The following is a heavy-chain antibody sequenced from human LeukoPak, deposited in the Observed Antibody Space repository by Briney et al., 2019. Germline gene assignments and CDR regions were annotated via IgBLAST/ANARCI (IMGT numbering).Heavy chain of an antibody. CDR3: VRHDGRGGATMGAFDS. J-gene: IGHJ5*01. CDR1: AGSFISSSHH. V-gene: IGHV4-39*01. CDR2: VYYGRTT. Sequence: PSETLSLTCTVSAGSFISSSHHWGWTRQSPGKGLEWIGTVYYGRTTYYNPSLDGRVTISLDTSANHFSLQLNSVTAADTAVYYCVRHDGRGGATMGAFDSWGQGSLVTVSS. D-gene: IGHD5-12*01.